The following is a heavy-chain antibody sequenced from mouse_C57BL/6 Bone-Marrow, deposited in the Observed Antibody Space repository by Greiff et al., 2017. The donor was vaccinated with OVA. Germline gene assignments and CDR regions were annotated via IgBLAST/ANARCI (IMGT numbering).Heavy chain of an antibody. V-gene: IGHV2-2*01. J-gene: IGHJ4*01. CDR3: ARNLRITTVYAMDY. CDR1: GFSLTSYG. D-gene: IGHD1-1*01. Sequence: QVQLKESGPGLVQPSQSLSITCTVSGFSLTSYGVHWVRQSPGKGLEWLGVIWSGGSTDYNAAFISRLSISKDNSKSQVFFKMNSLQADDTAIYYCARNLRITTVYAMDYWGQGTSGTVSS. CDR2: IWSGGST.